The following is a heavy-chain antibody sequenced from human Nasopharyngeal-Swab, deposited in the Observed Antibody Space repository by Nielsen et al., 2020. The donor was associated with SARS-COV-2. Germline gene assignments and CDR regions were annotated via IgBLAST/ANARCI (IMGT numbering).Heavy chain of an antibody. V-gene: IGHV5-51*01. CDR1: GYNFASYW. CDR3: ARSGTYYGMDV. J-gene: IGHJ6*02. D-gene: IGHD3-3*01. Sequence: GESLKISCKASGYNFASYWIGWVRQVPGRGLEWMGIIYPGYSDTRYSPSFQGQVTISVDKSINTAFLHSSSLKASDIATYYCARSGTYYGMDVWGQGTTVIVSS. CDR2: IYPGYSDT.